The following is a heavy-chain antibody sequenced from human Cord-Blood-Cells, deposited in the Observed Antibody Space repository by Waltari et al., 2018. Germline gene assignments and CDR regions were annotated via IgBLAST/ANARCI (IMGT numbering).Heavy chain of an antibody. V-gene: IGHV1-2*04. CDR1: GYTFTGYY. CDR2: INPNSGGT. D-gene: IGHD6-19*01. Sequence: QVQLVQSGAEVKKPGASVKVSCKASGYTFTGYYMHWVRQALGQGLEWMGWINPNSGGTNYAQKFQGWVTMTRDTSISTAYMELSRLRSDDTAVYYCARDPSIAVAGTGYFDYWGQGTLVTVSS. J-gene: IGHJ4*02. CDR3: ARDPSIAVAGTGYFDY.